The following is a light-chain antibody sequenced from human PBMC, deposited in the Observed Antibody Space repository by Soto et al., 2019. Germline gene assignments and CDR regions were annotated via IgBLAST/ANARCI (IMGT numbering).Light chain of an antibody. V-gene: IGLV1-40*01. J-gene: IGLJ1*01. CDR1: TSNIGAGYD. CDR3: QSYDSSLSGYV. Sequence: QLVLTQPPSVSGAPGQRVTISCTGGTSNIGAGYDVHWYQQLPGTAPKLLIYGDNNRPSGVPDRFSGSRSGTSASLAITGLQAEDEADYYCQSYDSSLSGYVFGTGTKVTVL. CDR2: GDN.